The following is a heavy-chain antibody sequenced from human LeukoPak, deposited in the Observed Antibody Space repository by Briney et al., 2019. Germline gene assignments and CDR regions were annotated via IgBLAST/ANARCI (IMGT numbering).Heavy chain of an antibody. Sequence: PSETLSLTCAVSGGPISSSNWWSWVRQPPGKGLEWIGEIYHSGSTNYNPSLKSRVTISVDKSKNQFSLKLSSVTAADTAVYYCARTPPYCSSTSCPPKADWFDPWGQGTLVTVSS. CDR1: GGPISSSNW. V-gene: IGHV4-4*02. CDR2: IYHSGST. CDR3: ARTPPYCSSTSCPPKADWFDP. J-gene: IGHJ5*02. D-gene: IGHD2-2*01.